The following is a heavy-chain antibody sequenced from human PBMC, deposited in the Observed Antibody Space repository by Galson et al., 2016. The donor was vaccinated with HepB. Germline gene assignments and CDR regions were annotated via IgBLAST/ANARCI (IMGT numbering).Heavy chain of an antibody. CDR1: GYTFTNYW. Sequence: QSGAEVKKPGESLKISCKGSGYTFTNYWIGWVRQMPGKGLEWMGLIYPGDSDTRYSPSFQGPVTISADKSISTAYLQWSSLKASDTAMYYCVRRVQGRRRFSVGDTFDIWGQGTMVTVSS. CDR3: VRRVQGRRRFSVGDTFDI. CDR2: IYPGDSDT. J-gene: IGHJ3*02. V-gene: IGHV5-51*01. D-gene: IGHD1-26*01.